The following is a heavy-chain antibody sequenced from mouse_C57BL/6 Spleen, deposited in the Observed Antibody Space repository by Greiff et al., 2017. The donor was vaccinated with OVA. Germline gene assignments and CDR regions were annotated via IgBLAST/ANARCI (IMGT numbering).Heavy chain of an antibody. D-gene: IGHD1-1*01. V-gene: IGHV3-6*01. CDR2: ISYDGSN. Sequence: EVQLQESGPGLVKPSQSLSLTCSVTGYSITSGYYWNWIRQFPGNKLEWMGYISYDGSNNYNPSLKNRISITRDTSKNQFFLKLNSVTTEDTATYYCAILRSPLYAMDYWGQGTSVTVSS. J-gene: IGHJ4*01. CDR1: GYSITSGYY. CDR3: AILRSPLYAMDY.